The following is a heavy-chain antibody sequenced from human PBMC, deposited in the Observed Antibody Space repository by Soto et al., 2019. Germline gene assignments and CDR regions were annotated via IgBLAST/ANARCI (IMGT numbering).Heavy chain of an antibody. Sequence: GGSLRLSCAASGFTFSSYSMNWVRQAPGKGLEWVSYISSSSSTIYYADSVKGRFTISRDNAKNSLYLQMNSLRDEDTAVYYCARDGYYDFWSGYSSLYGMDVWGQGTTVTVSS. CDR3: ARDGYYDFWSGYSSLYGMDV. CDR1: GFTFSSYS. CDR2: ISSSSSTI. J-gene: IGHJ6*02. V-gene: IGHV3-48*02. D-gene: IGHD3-3*01.